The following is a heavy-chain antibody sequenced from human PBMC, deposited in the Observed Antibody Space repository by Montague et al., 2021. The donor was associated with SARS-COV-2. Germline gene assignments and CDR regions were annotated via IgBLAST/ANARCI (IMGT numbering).Heavy chain of an antibody. Sequence: IYSSGSTNYNPSLKSRVTMSVDTSKNQFSLKVSSVTAADTAVYYCARDYGDYSYYYGLDFWGQGTTVTVSS. V-gene: IGHV4-4*07. J-gene: IGHJ6*02. CDR3: ARDYGDYSYYYGLDF. CDR2: IYSSGST. D-gene: IGHD4-17*01.